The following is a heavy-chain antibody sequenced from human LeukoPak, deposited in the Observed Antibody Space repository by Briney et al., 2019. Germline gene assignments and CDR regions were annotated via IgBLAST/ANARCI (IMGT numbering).Heavy chain of an antibody. Sequence: PSETLSLTCTVSGGSISSYYWSWVRQPPGKGLEWIGYIYYSGSTNYNPSLKSRVTISVDTSKNQFSLKLSSVTAADTAVYYCARHHGGSYNYWGQGTLVTVSS. CDR3: ARHHGGSYNY. V-gene: IGHV4-59*08. CDR1: GGSISSYY. J-gene: IGHJ4*02. CDR2: IYYSGST. D-gene: IGHD1-26*01.